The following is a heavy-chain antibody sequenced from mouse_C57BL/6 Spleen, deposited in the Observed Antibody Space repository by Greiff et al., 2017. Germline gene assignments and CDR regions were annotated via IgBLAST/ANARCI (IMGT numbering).Heavy chain of an antibody. CDR3: ARDANYYESSYWFAY. CDR1: GYTFTSYW. V-gene: IGHV1-53*01. CDR2: INPSNGGT. J-gene: IGHJ3*01. Sequence: QVQLQQPGTELVKPGASVKLSCKASGYTFTSYWMHWVKQRPGQGLEWIGNINPSNGGTNYNEEFKSKATLTVAKSSSTAYMQLSSLASEDSAVYYCARDANYYESSYWFAYWGQGTLVTVSA. D-gene: IGHD1-1*01.